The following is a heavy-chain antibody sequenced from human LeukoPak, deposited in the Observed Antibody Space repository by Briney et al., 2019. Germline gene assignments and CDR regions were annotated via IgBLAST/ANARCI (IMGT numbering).Heavy chain of an antibody. Sequence: PGGSLRLSCAASGFTFTTYWMHWVRQAPGKGLVWVSRIKSDGTSTSYADSVKGRFTISRDNAKNTLYPQMNSLRAEDTAVYYCARGHGDFPVNYYFDLWGRGTLVTVSS. J-gene: IGHJ2*01. V-gene: IGHV3-74*01. D-gene: IGHD4-17*01. CDR3: ARGHGDFPVNYYFDL. CDR2: IKSDGTST. CDR1: GFTFTTYW.